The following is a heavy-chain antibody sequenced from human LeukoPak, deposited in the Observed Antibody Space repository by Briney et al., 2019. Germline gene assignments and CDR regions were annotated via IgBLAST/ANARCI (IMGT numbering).Heavy chain of an antibody. CDR2: ISGNDGST. V-gene: IGHV3-23*01. CDR3: AKDRGIISDY. Sequence: PGGSLRLSCAASGYTFSRHDMSWVRQAAGKGLEWVSGISGNDGSTYYADSVKGRFTISRDNSKNILYLQMNSLRAEDTAVYYCAKDRGIISDYWGQGILVTVSS. CDR1: GYTFSRHD. D-gene: IGHD3-10*01. J-gene: IGHJ4*02.